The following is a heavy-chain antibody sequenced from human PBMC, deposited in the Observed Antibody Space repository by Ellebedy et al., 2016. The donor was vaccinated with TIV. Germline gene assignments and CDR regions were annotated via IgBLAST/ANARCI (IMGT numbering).Heavy chain of an antibody. Sequence: GESLKISCAASGFTFSSYWMSWVRQAPGKGLEWVANIKQDGSEKYYVDSVKGRFTISRDNAKNSLYLQMNSLRAEDTAVYYCARDNSYGDYANWYFDLWGRGTLVTVSS. J-gene: IGHJ2*01. V-gene: IGHV3-7*03. CDR3: ARDNSYGDYANWYFDL. CDR1: GFTFSSYW. D-gene: IGHD4-17*01. CDR2: IKQDGSEK.